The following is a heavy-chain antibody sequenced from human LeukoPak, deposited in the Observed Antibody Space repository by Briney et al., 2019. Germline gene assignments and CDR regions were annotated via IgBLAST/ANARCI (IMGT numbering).Heavy chain of an antibody. Sequence: SETLSLTCAVSGGSISSSNWWSWVRQPPGKGLEWIGEIYHSGSTNYNPSLKSRVTISVDTSKNQFSLKLSSVTAADTAVYYCARGQGYGLLNALDDWGQGTLVTVSS. CDR2: IYHSGST. D-gene: IGHD3-10*01. V-gene: IGHV4-4*02. J-gene: IGHJ4*02. CDR3: ARGQGYGLLNALDD. CDR1: GGSISSSNW.